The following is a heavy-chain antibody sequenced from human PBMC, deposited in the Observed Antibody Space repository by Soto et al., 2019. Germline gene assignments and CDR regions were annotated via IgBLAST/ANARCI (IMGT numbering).Heavy chain of an antibody. Sequence: EVQLVESGGGLVKPGGSLRLSCVASGFMFSSYSMNWVRRAPGKGLEWVSSISSSSSYMFHADSVKGRFTISRDNAKNSLYLQMNFLTAEDTADYFCARDTGPIVVSASWPGYGMDVWGQGTTVTVSS. CDR3: ARDTGPIVVSASWPGYGMDV. CDR2: ISSSSSYM. J-gene: IGHJ6*02. D-gene: IGHD2-2*01. CDR1: GFMFSSYS. V-gene: IGHV3-21*02.